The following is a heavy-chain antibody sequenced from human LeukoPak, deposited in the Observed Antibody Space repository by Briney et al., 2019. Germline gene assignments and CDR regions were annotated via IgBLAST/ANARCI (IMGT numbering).Heavy chain of an antibody. V-gene: IGHV3-30*18. CDR1: GFTFNTYG. CDR2: ISSDGNNK. J-gene: IGHJ4*02. D-gene: IGHD2-2*01. CDR3: AKAAYCTSTSCHFSGYAQRPLDS. Sequence: PGGSLRLSCVASGFTFNTYGIHWVRQAPGKGLEWVAGISSDGNNKDYSDSVKGRFTISRDNSKNTLYLQMNSLRAEDTDVYYCAKAAYCTSTSCHFSGYAQRPLDSWGQGTLVTVSS.